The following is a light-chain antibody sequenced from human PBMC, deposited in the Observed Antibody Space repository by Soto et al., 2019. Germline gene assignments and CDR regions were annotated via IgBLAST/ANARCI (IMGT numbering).Light chain of an antibody. CDR2: NAA. CDR3: QHYDSYWT. Sequence: DIQMTQSPSTLSASVGDRVTITCRASQSISTSLAWYQQKPGKAPKVLIYNAASLESGVPSRFSGSGSGTEFTLTISSLQPNDFATYYCQHYDSYWTFGQGTKVEIK. J-gene: IGKJ1*01. CDR1: QSISTS. V-gene: IGKV1-5*03.